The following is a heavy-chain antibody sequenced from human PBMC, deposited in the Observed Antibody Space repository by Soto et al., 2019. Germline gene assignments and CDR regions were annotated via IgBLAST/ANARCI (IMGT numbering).Heavy chain of an antibody. CDR3: ARDCLGCGSGDSDY. CDR1: DFTFSDYW. J-gene: IGHJ4*02. D-gene: IGHD5-12*01. V-gene: IGHV3-7*01. CDR2: INQDGSQK. Sequence: GGSLRLSCAASDFTFSDYWMSWVRQAPGKGLEWVANINQDGSQKYYVDTVTGRFTISRDNAKNSVYLHMNSLRAEDTAVYYCARDCLGCGSGDSDYWGQGS.